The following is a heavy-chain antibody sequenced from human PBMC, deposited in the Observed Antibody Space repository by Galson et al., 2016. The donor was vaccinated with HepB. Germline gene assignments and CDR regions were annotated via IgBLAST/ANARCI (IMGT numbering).Heavy chain of an antibody. CDR1: GFTFSNYA. J-gene: IGHJ4*02. V-gene: IGHV3-23*01. D-gene: IGHD2-2*01. CDR3: ARAPVTSTTCCYYFDY. Sequence: SLRLSCAASGFTFSNYAMSWVRQAPGKGLEWVSGISDSGGSTYFADSVMGRFTISRDNSKNTLYLQMNSLRAEDTAVYYCARAPVTSTTCCYYFDYWGQGTLVTVSS. CDR2: ISDSGGST.